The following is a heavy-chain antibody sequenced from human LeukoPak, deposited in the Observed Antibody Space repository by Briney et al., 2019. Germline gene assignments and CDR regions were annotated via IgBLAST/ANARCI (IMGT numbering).Heavy chain of an antibody. D-gene: IGHD2-2*01. CDR2: IDWDDDK. J-gene: IGHJ4*02. CDR1: GFSLSTSGMC. CDR3: ARIRYCSSTSCYDY. Sequence: SGPTLVNPTQTLTLTCTFSGFSLSTSGMCVSWIRQPPGKALEWLARIDWDDDKYYSTSLKTRLTISKDTSKNQVVLTMTNMDPVDTATYYCARIRYCSSTSCYDYWGQGTLVTVSS. V-gene: IGHV2-70*11.